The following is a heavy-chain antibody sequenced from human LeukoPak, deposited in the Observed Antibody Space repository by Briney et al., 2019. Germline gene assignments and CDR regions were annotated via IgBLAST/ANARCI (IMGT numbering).Heavy chain of an antibody. V-gene: IGHV1-69*05. J-gene: IGHJ6*03. Sequence: SVQVSSQASGGTFSSYAISWVRQAPGQGLEWMGGIIPIFGTANYAQKFQGRVTITTDESTSTAYMELSSLRSEDTAVYYCARGPLRGSTIFGDMDVWGKGTTVTVSS. CDR3: ARGPLRGSTIFGDMDV. D-gene: IGHD3-3*01. CDR2: IIPIFGTA. CDR1: GGTFSSYA.